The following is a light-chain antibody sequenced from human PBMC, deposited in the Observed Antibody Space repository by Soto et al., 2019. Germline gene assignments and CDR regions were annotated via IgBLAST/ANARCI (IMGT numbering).Light chain of an antibody. CDR1: SSDVGAYKF. V-gene: IGLV2-8*01. Sequence: QSVLTQPPSASGSPGQSVTISCIGTSSDVGAYKFVSWYQQHPGKAPKLMIYEVIKRPSGVPDRFSGSKSGNTASLTVSGLQAEDEADYYCSSYAGSNILIFGTGTKLTVL. CDR3: SSYAGSNILI. CDR2: EVI. J-gene: IGLJ1*01.